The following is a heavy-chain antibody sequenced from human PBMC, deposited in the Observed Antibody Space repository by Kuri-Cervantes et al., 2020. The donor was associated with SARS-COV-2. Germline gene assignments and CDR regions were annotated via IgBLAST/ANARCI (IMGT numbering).Heavy chain of an antibody. Sequence: ASVKVSCKASGYTFTSYYMHWVRQAPGQGLEWMGIINPSGGSTSYAQKFQGRVTMTRDASTSTVYMELSSLRSEDMAVYYCATSPKYQLPIDYWGQGTLVTVSS. V-gene: IGHV1-46*01. CDR2: INPSGGST. CDR3: ATSPKYQLPIDY. J-gene: IGHJ4*02. D-gene: IGHD2-2*01. CDR1: GYTFTSYY.